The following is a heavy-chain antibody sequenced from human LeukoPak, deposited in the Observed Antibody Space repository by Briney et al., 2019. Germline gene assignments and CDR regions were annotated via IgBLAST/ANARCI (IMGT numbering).Heavy chain of an antibody. V-gene: IGHV3-74*01. D-gene: IGHD2-21*02. CDR1: GFTFSSYW. J-gene: IGHJ4*02. Sequence: GGSLRLSCAASGFTFSSYWMHWVRQAPGKGLVWVSRINSDGGSTSYADSVKGRFTISRDNAKNTLYLQMNSLRAEDTAVYYCARGGSLAYCGGDCYLGHDYWGQGTLVTVSS. CDR3: ARGGSLAYCGGDCYLGHDY. CDR2: INSDGGST.